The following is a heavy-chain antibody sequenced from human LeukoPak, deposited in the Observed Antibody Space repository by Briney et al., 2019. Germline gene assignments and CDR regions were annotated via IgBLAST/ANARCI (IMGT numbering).Heavy chain of an antibody. CDR2: MNWNGGST. CDR1: GFTFDDYG. D-gene: IGHD5-18*01. Sequence: GGSLRLSCAASGFTFDDYGMSWVRQAPGKGLEWVSGMNWNGGSTGYADSVKGRFTISRDNSKNTLYLQMNSLRAEDTAVYYCAKDLKSSYGTVMGYYFDYWGQGTLVTVSS. J-gene: IGHJ4*02. CDR3: AKDLKSSYGTVMGYYFDY. V-gene: IGHV3-20*04.